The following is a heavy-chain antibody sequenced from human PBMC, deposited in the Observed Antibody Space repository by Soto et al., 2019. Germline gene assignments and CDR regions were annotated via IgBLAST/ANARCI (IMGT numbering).Heavy chain of an antibody. J-gene: IGHJ6*03. CDR1: GGSISSYY. V-gene: IGHV4-59*08. CDR3: ARRRAVAGAYYYYYMDV. CDR2: IYYSGST. Sequence: PSETLSLTCTVSGGSISSYYWSWIRQPPGKGLEWIGYIYYSGSTNYNPSLKSRVTISVDTSKNQFSLKLSSVTAADTAVYYCARRRAVAGAYYYYYMDVWGKGTTVTVSS. D-gene: IGHD6-19*01.